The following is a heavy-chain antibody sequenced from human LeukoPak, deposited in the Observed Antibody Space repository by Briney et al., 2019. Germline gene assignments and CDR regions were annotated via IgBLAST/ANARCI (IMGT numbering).Heavy chain of an antibody. V-gene: IGHV3-74*01. CDR3: ARGGAAMAYY. CDR2: INSDGSSI. CDR1: GFNFSSYW. Sequence: PGGSLRLSYAASGFNFSSYWMHWVRQAPGKGLVWVSRINSDGSSISYADSMKGRFTISRDNAKNTLYLQMNSLRVEDTAVYYCARGGAAMAYYWGQGTLVTVSS. D-gene: IGHD5-18*01. J-gene: IGHJ4*02.